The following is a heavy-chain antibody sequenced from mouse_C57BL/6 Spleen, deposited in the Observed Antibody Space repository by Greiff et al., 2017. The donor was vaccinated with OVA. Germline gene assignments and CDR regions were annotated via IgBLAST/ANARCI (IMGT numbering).Heavy chain of an antibody. CDR3: AREGDYDDWFAY. Sequence: EVNVVESGGGLVKPGGSLKLSCAASGFTFSSYAMSWVRQTPEKRLEWVATISDGGSYTYYPDNVKGRFTISRDNAKNNLYLQMSHLKSEDTAMYYCAREGDYDDWFAYWGQGTLVTVSA. J-gene: IGHJ3*01. V-gene: IGHV5-4*01. CDR1: GFTFSSYA. D-gene: IGHD2-4*01. CDR2: ISDGGSYT.